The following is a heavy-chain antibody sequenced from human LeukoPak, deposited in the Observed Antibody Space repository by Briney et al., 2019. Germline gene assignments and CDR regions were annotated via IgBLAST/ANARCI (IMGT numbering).Heavy chain of an antibody. Sequence: GGSLTQTCAASGFTFSSYAMSWVRQAPGKGLEWVSAISGSGGNTYYADSVKGRFTISRDNSKNTLYLQMNSLRAEDTAVYYCAKGRGSSWSRSHFDTWGQGAPVSVSS. D-gene: IGHD6-13*01. J-gene: IGHJ1*01. CDR3: AKGRGSSWSRSHFDT. V-gene: IGHV3-23*01. CDR2: ISGSGGNT. CDR1: GFTFSSYA.